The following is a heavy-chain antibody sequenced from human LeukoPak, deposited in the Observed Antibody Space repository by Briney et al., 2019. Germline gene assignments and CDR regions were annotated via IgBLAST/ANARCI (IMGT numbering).Heavy chain of an antibody. Sequence: PSETLSLTCAVSGGSFSDYYWSWIRQSPGKGLEWIGEINHGGDTNYISSLQSRVSLSVDTSRNQFSLILSSVTAADTAIYYCASNKYPVQAFDIWGQGTMVTVSS. CDR3: ASNKYPVQAFDI. D-gene: IGHD1/OR15-1a*01. J-gene: IGHJ3*02. CDR2: INHGGDT. V-gene: IGHV4-34*01. CDR1: GGSFSDYY.